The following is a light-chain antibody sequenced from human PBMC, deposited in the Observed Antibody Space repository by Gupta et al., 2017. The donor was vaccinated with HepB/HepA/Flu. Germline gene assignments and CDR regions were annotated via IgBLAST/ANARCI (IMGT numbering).Light chain of an antibody. CDR3: QQQNSCPWT. CDR2: MAA. Sequence: KMPPSPSTLSAAVGDRVTITCRASQSINTWLAWYQQQTGKAPKLLINMAASLESGGPSRGSGSGSEPKDTLTVSGRQPDDVATDYCQQQNSCPWTFGQGTKVEIK. J-gene: IGKJ1*01. CDR1: QSINTW. V-gene: IGKV1-5*03.